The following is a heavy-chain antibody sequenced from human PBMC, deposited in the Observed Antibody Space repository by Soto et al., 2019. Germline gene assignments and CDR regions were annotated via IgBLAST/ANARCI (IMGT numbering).Heavy chain of an antibody. CDR2: IYYSGST. CDR1: GGSISSYY. CDR3: ARFGDPPLDY. J-gene: IGHJ4*02. D-gene: IGHD3-10*01. V-gene: IGHV4-59*08. Sequence: QVQLQESGPGLVKPSETLSLTCTVSGGSISSYYWSWIRQPPGKGLEWIGYIYYSGSTNYNPSIKSRVTISVDTSKNQFSLKLSSVTAADTAVYYCARFGDPPLDYWGQGTLVTVSS.